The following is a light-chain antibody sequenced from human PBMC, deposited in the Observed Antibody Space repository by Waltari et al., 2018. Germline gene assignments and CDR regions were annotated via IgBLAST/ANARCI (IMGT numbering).Light chain of an antibody. CDR1: RGISSY. Sequence: DIHLTQSQSYLSASAGDRVTITCRASRGISSYLAWYQQKPGKAPKLLIYAASTLQSGVPLRFSGSGSGTEFTLTISSLQPEDFATYYCQQVNTYSWTFGQGTKVEIK. V-gene: IGKV1-9*01. CDR2: AAS. CDR3: QQVNTYSWT. J-gene: IGKJ1*01.